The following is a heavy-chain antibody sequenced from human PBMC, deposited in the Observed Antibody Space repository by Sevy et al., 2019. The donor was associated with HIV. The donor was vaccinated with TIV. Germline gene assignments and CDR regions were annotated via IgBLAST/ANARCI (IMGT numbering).Heavy chain of an antibody. J-gene: IGHJ4*02. D-gene: IGHD1-1*01. CDR2: ISSSSTYI. V-gene: IGHV3-21*01. CDR3: ARYASTTGLDY. CDR1: GFTFSTYS. Sequence: GGSLRLSCAASGFTFSTYSMNWVRQAPGKGLEWVSSISSSSTYIFYADSLRGRLTSSRVNAKNSLYLQMNSLRAEDTAVYYCARYASTTGLDYWGQGTLVTVSS.